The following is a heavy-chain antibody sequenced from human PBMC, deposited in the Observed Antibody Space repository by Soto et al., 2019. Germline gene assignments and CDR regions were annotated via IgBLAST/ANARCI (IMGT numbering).Heavy chain of an antibody. CDR2: VYYSGST. Sequence: SETLSLTCTVSGASVTSADHYWTWIRQSPGKDLEWIGYVYYSGSTVYNPSLESRVTVSLDTSKNQFSLTLTSVTGSDTAVYFCAGGRYCLSGHCFPSWFDPWGQGTQVTVYS. D-gene: IGHD5-12*01. V-gene: IGHV4-30-4*01. CDR3: AGGRYCLSGHCFPSWFDP. J-gene: IGHJ5*02. CDR1: GASVTSADHY.